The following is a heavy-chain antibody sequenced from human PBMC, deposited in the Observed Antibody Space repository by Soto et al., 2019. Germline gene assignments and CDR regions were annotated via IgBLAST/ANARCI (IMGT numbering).Heavy chain of an antibody. Sequence: QVQLVESGGGVVQPGRSLRLSCAASGFTFSRYGMHWVRQPPGKGLEWGAVISYDGSNKYYADSVKGRFTISRDNSKNTLYLQMNSLRAEDTAVYYCAKGEAPHHWGQGTLVTVSS. J-gene: IGHJ5*02. CDR3: AKGEAPHH. CDR1: GFTFSRYG. CDR2: ISYDGSNK. V-gene: IGHV3-30*18.